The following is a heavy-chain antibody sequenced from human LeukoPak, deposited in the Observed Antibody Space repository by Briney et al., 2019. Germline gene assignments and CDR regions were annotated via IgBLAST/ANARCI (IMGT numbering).Heavy chain of an antibody. CDR1: GGSFSGYY. V-gene: IGHV3-23*01. CDR2: ISGSGDST. CDR3: AKTAGIAAAADFGY. D-gene: IGHD6-13*01. Sequence: ETLSLTCAVYGGSFSGYYWSWVRQAPGKGLEWVSSISGSGDSTYYADSVKGRFTISRDNSKNTLYLQMNSLRAEDTAVYYCAKTAGIAAAADFGYWGQGTLVTVSS. J-gene: IGHJ4*02.